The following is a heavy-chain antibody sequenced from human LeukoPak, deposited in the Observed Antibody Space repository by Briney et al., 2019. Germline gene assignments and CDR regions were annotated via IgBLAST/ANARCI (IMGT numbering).Heavy chain of an antibody. CDR2: ISSNGGST. D-gene: IGHD3-22*01. CDR3: AKGDNYYDSSGYYYVRALFDY. CDR1: GLTFSSYA. J-gene: IGHJ4*02. V-gene: IGHV3-64*04. Sequence: PGGSLRLSCSASGLTFSSYAMHWVRQAPGKGLEYVSAISSNGGSTYYADSVKGRFTISRDNSKNTLYLQMDSLRAEDTAVYYCAKGDNYYDSSGYYYVRALFDYWGQGTLVTVSS.